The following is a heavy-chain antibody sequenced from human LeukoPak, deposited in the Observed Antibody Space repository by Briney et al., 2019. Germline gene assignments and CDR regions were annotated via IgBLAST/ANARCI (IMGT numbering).Heavy chain of an antibody. D-gene: IGHD3-10*01. Sequence: SETLSLTCTVSGGSISSYYWSWIRQPPGKGLEWIGSIYYSGSTFYNPSLKSRVTISVDTSKNQFSLKLSSVTAADTAVYYCARDLTMVRGVIGYWGQGTLVTVSS. CDR2: IYYSGST. CDR3: ARDLTMVRGVIGY. CDR1: GGSISSYY. J-gene: IGHJ4*02. V-gene: IGHV4-59*12.